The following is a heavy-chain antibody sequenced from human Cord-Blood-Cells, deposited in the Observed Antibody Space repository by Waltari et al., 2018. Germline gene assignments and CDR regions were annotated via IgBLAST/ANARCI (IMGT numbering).Heavy chain of an antibody. CDR1: GYTFPRYY. D-gene: IGHD3-3*01. V-gene: IGHV1-46*01. CDR3: ARVRGTIFGVVKYYFDY. CDR2: INPSGGST. Sequence: QVQLVQSGAEVKQPGASVKVSCKASGYTFPRYYMPWVRQPPGQGLEWMGIINPSGGSTSYAQKFQGRVTMTRDTSTSTVYMELSSLRSEDTAVYYCARVRGTIFGVVKYYFDYWGQGTLVTVSS. J-gene: IGHJ4*02.